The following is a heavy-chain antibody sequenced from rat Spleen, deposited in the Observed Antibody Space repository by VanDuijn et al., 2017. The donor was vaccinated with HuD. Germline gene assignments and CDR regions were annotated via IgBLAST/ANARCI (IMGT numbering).Heavy chain of an antibody. CDR2: ISYDGGST. V-gene: IGHV5-7*01. Sequence: EVQLVESGGGLVQPGRSLNLSCAASEFTFSDYYMAWVRQAPKKGLEWVATISYDGGSTYYRDSVKGRFTISRDNAKSTLYLQMTRLRSEDTATYYCARATGEDYFDYWGQGVMVTVSS. CDR3: ARATGEDYFDY. J-gene: IGHJ2*01. CDR1: EFTFSDYY. D-gene: IGHD5-1*01.